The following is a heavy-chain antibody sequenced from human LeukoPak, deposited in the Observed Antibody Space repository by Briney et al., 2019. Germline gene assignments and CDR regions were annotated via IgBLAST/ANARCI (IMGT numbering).Heavy chain of an antibody. V-gene: IGHV3-48*01. CDR1: GFTFSSYS. CDR2: ISSSSSTI. CDR3: ARVKYSGSYEYDY. D-gene: IGHD1-26*01. Sequence: GGSLRLSCAASGFTFSSYSMNWVRQAPGKGLEWVSYISSSSSTIYYADSVKGRFTISRDNAKNSLYLQMNSLRAEDTAVYYCARVKYSGSYEYDYWGQGTLVTVSS. J-gene: IGHJ4*02.